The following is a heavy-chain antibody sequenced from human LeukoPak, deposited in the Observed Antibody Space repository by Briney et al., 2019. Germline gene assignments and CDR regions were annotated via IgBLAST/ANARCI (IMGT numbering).Heavy chain of an antibody. CDR1: GYTFTSYD. V-gene: IGHV1-8*03. D-gene: IGHD3-22*01. CDR3: AKGIVVTGHSDAFDI. Sequence: ASVKVSCKASGYTFTSYDINWVRQATGQGLEWMGWMNPNSGNTGYAQKFQGRVTITRNTSISTAYMELSSLRSEDTAVYYCAKGIVVTGHSDAFDIWGQGTMVTVSS. CDR2: MNPNSGNT. J-gene: IGHJ3*02.